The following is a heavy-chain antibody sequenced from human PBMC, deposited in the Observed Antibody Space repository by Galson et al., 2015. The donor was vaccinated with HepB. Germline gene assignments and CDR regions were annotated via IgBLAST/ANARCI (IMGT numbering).Heavy chain of an antibody. J-gene: IGHJ5*02. CDR3: ARGGLMGGYRSGGSCSFDP. V-gene: IGHV3-33*01. D-gene: IGHD2-15*01. CDR2: IWYDGSNR. CDR1: GFTFSSYG. Sequence: SLRLSCAASGFTFSSYGIHWVRQAPGKGLEWVAVIWYDGSNRYYADSVRGRFTISRDNSKNTLYLQMNSLRAEDTALYYCARGGLMGGYRSGGSCSFDPWGQGTLVIVSS.